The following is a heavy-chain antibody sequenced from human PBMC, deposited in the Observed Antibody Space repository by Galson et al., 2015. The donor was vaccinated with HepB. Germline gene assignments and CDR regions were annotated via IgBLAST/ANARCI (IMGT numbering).Heavy chain of an antibody. D-gene: IGHD3-22*01. J-gene: IGHJ6*02. CDR1: GFTSSSYS. Sequence: SLRLSCAASGFTSSSYSMNWVRQAPGKGLEWVSSISSSSSYIYYADSVKGRFTISRDNAKNSLYLQMNSLRAEDTAVYYCARDLGITMIVVVDYGMDVWGQGTTVTVSS. CDR2: ISSSSSYI. V-gene: IGHV3-21*01. CDR3: ARDLGITMIVVVDYGMDV.